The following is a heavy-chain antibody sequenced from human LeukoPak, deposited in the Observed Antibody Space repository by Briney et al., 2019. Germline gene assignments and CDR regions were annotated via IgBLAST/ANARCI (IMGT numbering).Heavy chain of an antibody. D-gene: IGHD5-18*01. J-gene: IGHJ5*02. CDR2: INPNSGGT. CDR1: GYTFTGYY. V-gene: IGHV1-2*04. CDR3: ARSMPLNTAMANNWFDP. Sequence: ASVKVSCKASGYTFTGYYMHWVRQAPGQGLEWMGWINPNSGGTNYAQKFQGWVTMTRDTSTSTVYMELSSLRSEDTAVYYCARSMPLNTAMANNWFDPWGQGTLVTVSS.